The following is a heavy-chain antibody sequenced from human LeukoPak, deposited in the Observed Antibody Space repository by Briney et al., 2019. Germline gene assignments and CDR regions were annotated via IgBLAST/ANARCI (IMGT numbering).Heavy chain of an antibody. V-gene: IGHV3-66*01. CDR3: AKGSSPYYYVFFDY. J-gene: IGHJ4*02. CDR2: IYSGGST. D-gene: IGHD3-22*01. CDR1: EFSVGSNY. Sequence: PGGSLRLSCAASEFSVGSNYMTWVRQAPGKGLEWVSLIYSGGSTYYADSVKGRFTISRDNSKNTLYLQMNSLRAEDTAMYYCAKGSSPYYYVFFDYWGQGTLVSVSS.